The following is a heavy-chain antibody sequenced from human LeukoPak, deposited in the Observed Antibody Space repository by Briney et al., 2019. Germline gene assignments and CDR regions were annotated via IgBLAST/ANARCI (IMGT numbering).Heavy chain of an antibody. J-gene: IGHJ6*03. V-gene: IGHV4-31*03. D-gene: IGHD2-2*02. CDR2: IYYSGST. CDR3: ARSGPNCSSTSCYTPLGMDV. Sequence: SQTLSLTCTVSGGSISSGGYYWSWIRQHPGKGLEWIGYIYYSGSTYYNPSLKSRVTISVDTSKNQFSLKLSSVTVADTAVYYCARSGPNCSSTSCYTPLGMDVWGKGTTVTVSS. CDR1: GGSISSGGYY.